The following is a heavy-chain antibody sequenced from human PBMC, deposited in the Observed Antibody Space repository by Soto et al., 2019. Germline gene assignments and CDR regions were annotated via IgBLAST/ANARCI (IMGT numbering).Heavy chain of an antibody. J-gene: IGHJ3*02. CDR3: CGAPYYDSSGYTAHAIGAFDI. CDR2: IIPIFGTA. V-gene: IGHV1-69*01. CDR1: GGTFSSYA. Sequence: QVQLVQSGAEVKKPGSSVKVSCKASGGTFSSYAISWVRQAPGQGLEWMGGIIPIFGTANYAQKFQGRVTITADESTSTAYMELSSLRSEDTAVYYCCGAPYYDSSGYTAHAIGAFDIWGQGTMVTVSS. D-gene: IGHD3-22*01.